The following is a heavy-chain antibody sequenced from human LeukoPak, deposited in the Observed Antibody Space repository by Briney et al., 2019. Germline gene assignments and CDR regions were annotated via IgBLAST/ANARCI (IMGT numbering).Heavy chain of an antibody. CDR1: GFTLNNYN. V-gene: IGHV3-21*01. D-gene: IGHD2-2*01. CDR2: ITSSGSYF. J-gene: IGHJ4*02. Sequence: PGGSLRLSCAASGFTLNNYNMNWVRPAPGEGLEWVSSITSSGSYFYYADSVKGRFTVSRDDAENSLFLQMNSLRAEDTAVYYCARESILMPFLDSWGQGTLITVSS. CDR3: ARESILMPFLDS.